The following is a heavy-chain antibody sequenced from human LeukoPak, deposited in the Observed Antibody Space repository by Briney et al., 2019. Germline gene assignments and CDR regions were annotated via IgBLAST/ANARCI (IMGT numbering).Heavy chain of an antibody. D-gene: IGHD2-2*01. J-gene: IGHJ4*02. V-gene: IGHV3-23*01. CDR1: GFTLSNYG. CDR2: IKGGDT. CDR3: ARRVSETYIQPFDY. Sequence: PGGSLRLSCAASGFTLSNYGMVWVRQAPGKGLQWVSSIKGGDTAYADSVRGRFTISRDISKNTVYLQMNSLRAEDTAVYYCARRVSETYIQPFDYWGQGTLVTVSS.